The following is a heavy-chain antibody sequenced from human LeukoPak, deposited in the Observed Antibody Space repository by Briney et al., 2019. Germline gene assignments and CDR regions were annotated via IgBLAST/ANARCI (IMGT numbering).Heavy chain of an antibody. D-gene: IGHD1-26*01. CDR3: ATSGRIKGDAFDI. V-gene: IGHV3-23*01. CDR1: RFTFSNYA. J-gene: IGHJ3*02. Sequence: PGGSLRLSCAASRFTFSNYAMSWVRQAPGKGLEWVSSIRDSAYRTYYADSVKGRFTISRDNSKNTLYLQMNSLRAEDTAVYYCATSGRIKGDAFDIWGQGTMVTVSS. CDR2: IRDSAYRT.